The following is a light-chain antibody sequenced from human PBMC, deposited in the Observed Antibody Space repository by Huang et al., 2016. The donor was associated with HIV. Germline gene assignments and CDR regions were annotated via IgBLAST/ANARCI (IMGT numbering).Light chain of an antibody. CDR1: QSIDSGD. V-gene: IGKV3-20*01. J-gene: IGKJ2*01. CDR3: HYYGSSSYT. Sequence: EVVLTQSPGTLSLSPGERATLSCRASQSIDSGDLAWYQQKTGQAPRLLIYGASDRATGIPDRFSGSGFGTDFTLTISRLEPEDFALYHCHYYGSSSYTFGQGTKLEIK. CDR2: GAS.